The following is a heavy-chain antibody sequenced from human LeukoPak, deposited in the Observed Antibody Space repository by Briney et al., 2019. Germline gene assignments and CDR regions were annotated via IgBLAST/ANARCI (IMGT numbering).Heavy chain of an antibody. CDR3: ASAYSGYCSSTSCSDY. CDR2: IIPIFGTA. J-gene: IGHJ4*02. CDR1: GGTFSSYA. Sequence: GASVKVSCKASGGTFSSYAISWVRQAPGQGLEWMGGIIPIFGTANYAQKFQGRVTITADESTSTAYVELSSLRSEDTAVYYCASAYSGYCSSTSCSDYWGQGTLVTVSS. D-gene: IGHD2-2*01. V-gene: IGHV1-69*13.